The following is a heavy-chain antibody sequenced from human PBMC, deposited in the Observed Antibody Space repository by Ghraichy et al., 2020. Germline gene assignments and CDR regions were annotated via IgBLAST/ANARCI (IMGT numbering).Heavy chain of an antibody. V-gene: IGHV3-7*03. CDR2: IKQDGSEK. Sequence: GESLNISCAASGFTFSSYWMSWVRQAPGKELEWVANIKQDGSEKYYVDSVKGRFTISRDNAKNSLYLQMNSLRAEDTAVYYCARGITIFGVVTNGGQGTLVTVSS. CDR3: ARGITIFGVVTN. CDR1: GFTFSSYW. J-gene: IGHJ4*02. D-gene: IGHD3-3*01.